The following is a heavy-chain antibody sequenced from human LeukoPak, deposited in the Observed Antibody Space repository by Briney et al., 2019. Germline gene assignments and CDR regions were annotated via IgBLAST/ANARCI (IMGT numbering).Heavy chain of an antibody. V-gene: IGHV3-21*01. Sequence: GGSLRLSCAASGFTFSSYSMNWVRQAPGKGLEWVSSISSSSSYIYYADSVKGRFTISRDNAKNSLYLQMNSLRAEDTAVYYCARGILEQQLVGWFDPWGQGTLVTVSS. CDR1: GFTFSSYS. CDR3: ARGILEQQLVGWFDP. CDR2: ISSSSSYI. D-gene: IGHD6-13*01. J-gene: IGHJ5*02.